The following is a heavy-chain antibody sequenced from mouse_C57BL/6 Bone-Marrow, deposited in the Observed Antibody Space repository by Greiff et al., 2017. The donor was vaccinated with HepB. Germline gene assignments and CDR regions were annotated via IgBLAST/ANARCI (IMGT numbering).Heavy chain of an antibody. CDR1: GFNIKNTY. CDR2: IDPANGNT. Sequence: EVKLMESVAELVRPGASVKLSCTASGFNIKNTYMHWVKQRPEQGLEWIGRIDPANGNTKYAPKFQGKATITADTSSNTAYLQLSSLTSEDTAIYYCARSPIITTVVAHWYFDVWGTGTTVTVSS. CDR3: ARSPIITTVVAHWYFDV. D-gene: IGHD1-1*01. J-gene: IGHJ1*03. V-gene: IGHV14-3*01.